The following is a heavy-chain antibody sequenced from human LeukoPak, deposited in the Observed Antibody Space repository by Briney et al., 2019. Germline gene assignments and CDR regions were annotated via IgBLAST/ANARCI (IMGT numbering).Heavy chain of an antibody. J-gene: IGHJ6*03. Sequence: GVSLRLSCAAAGISFNNNWMSWVRQAPGKGLEWVAKIKPDGSEKYYVDSVKGRFTISRDNAKNSLYLQMNSLRAEDSAVYYCARDGCTSTSCYTRGDVWGKGTMVTVSS. CDR3: ARDGCTSTSCYTRGDV. D-gene: IGHD2-2*02. V-gene: IGHV3-7*01. CDR1: GISFNNNW. CDR2: IKPDGSEK.